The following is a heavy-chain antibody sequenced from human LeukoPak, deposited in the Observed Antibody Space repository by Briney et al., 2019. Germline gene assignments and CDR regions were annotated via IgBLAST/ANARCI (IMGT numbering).Heavy chain of an antibody. CDR1: GGSISSYY. CDR3: ARQERIKRNAFDI. D-gene: IGHD1-1*01. CDR2: IYYSGST. J-gene: IGHJ3*02. V-gene: IGHV4-59*08. Sequence: SETLSLTCTVSGGSISSYYWGWIRQPPGKGLEWIGYIYYSGSTNYNPSLKSRVTISVDTSKNQFSLKLSSVTAADTAVYYCARQERIKRNAFDIWGQGTMVTVSS.